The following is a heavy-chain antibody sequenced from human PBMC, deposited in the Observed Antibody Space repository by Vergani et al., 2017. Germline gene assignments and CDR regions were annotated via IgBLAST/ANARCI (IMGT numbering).Heavy chain of an antibody. J-gene: IGHJ4*02. CDR3: ARMGGYDEGDACRIGYFDS. CDR2: IYSTGST. CDR1: GDSISSGVYY. Sequence: QVQLQESGPGLVKPSQTLSLTCSVSGDSISSGVYYWNWIRQHPGKGLEWIGYIYSTGSTHHNPSLRRRINMSVDTSKNQFSLKLNYVTAADTAMYYCARMGGYDEGDACRIGYFDSWGPGILVTVSS. V-gene: IGHV4-31*03. D-gene: IGHD3-22*01.